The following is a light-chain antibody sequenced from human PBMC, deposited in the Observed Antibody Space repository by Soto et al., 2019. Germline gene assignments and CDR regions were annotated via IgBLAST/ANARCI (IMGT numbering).Light chain of an antibody. J-gene: IGLJ3*02. CDR3: ETWDSNTHTV. CDR1: SGHSSYI. CDR2: LEGSGSY. Sequence: QPVLTQSSSASASLGSSVKLTCTLSSGHSSYIIAWHQQQPGKAPRYLMKLEGSGSYNKGSGVPDRFSGSSSGAHRYLTISNLQFVDEADYYCETWDSNTHTVFGGGTKLTVL. V-gene: IGLV4-60*02.